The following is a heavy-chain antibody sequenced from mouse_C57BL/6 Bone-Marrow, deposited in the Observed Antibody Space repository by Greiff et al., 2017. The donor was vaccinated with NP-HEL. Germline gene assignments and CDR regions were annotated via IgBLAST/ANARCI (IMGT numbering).Heavy chain of an antibody. CDR1: GFTFSSYA. J-gene: IGHJ4*01. CDR3: TREEDLYYAMDD. V-gene: IGHV5-9-1*02. CDR2: ISSGGDYI. Sequence: EVQVVESGEGLVKPGGSLKLSCAASGFTFSSYAMSWVRQTPEKRLEWVAYISSGGDYIYYADTVKGRFTISRDNARNTLYLQMSSLKSEDTAMYYCTREEDLYYAMDDWGQGTSVTVSS.